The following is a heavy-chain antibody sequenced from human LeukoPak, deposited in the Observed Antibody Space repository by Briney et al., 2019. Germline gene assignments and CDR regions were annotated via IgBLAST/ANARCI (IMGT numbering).Heavy chain of an antibody. CDR2: ISSSGSTI. J-gene: IGHJ4*02. D-gene: IGHD3-10*01. V-gene: IGHV3-48*03. CDR3: ARDKRSRWFGESTYYFDY. CDR1: GFTFSTYS. Sequence: GGSLRLSCAASGFTFSTYSMTWVRQGPGKGLEWVSYISSSGSTIYYADSVKGRFTISRDNAKNSLYLQMNSLRAEDTAVYYCARDKRSRWFGESTYYFDYWGQGTLVTVSS.